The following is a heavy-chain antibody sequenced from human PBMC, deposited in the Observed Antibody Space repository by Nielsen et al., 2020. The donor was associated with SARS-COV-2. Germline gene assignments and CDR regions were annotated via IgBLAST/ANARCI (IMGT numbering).Heavy chain of an antibody. CDR3: ARHLGYLPSNFDYGLDV. V-gene: IGHV3-21*06. D-gene: IGHD3-16*01. CDR1: GFIFTSYN. J-gene: IGHJ6*02. Sequence: GESLKISCAASGFIFTSYNMAWVRQAPGKGLEWVSFISASTAYKYHANSVKGRFTVSRDNAKSLLYLYMDTLRVEDTGVYYCARHLGYLPSNFDYGLDVWGRGTTVTV. CDR2: ISASTAYK.